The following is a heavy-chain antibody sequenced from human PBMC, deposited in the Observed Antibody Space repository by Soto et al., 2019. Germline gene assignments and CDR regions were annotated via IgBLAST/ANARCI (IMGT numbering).Heavy chain of an antibody. CDR2: INPNSGGT. CDR3: ARRSYSSSPRQV. CDR1: GYTFTGYY. Sequence: AASVKVSCKASGYTFTGYYMHWVRQAPGQGLEWMEWINPNSGGTNYAQKFQGRVTMTRDTSISTAYMELSRLRSDDTAVYYCARRSYSSSPRQVWGQGTTVTVSS. J-gene: IGHJ6*02. D-gene: IGHD6-6*01. V-gene: IGHV1-2*02.